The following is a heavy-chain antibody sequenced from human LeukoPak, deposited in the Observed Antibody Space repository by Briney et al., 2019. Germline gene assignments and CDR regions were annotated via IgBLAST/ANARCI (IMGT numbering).Heavy chain of an antibody. Sequence: SETLSLTCTVSGGSINNYYWSWIRQPPGKGLEWIAYINYSGSTNYNPSLKSRVTISVDTSKNQFSLKLSSVTAADTAVYYCARGESTFDPWGQGTLVTVSS. CDR2: INYSGST. CDR1: GGSINNYY. V-gene: IGHV4-59*12. D-gene: IGHD1-26*01. CDR3: ARGESTFDP. J-gene: IGHJ5*02.